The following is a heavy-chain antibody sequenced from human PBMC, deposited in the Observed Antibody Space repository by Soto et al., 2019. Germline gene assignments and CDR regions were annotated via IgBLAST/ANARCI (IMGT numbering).Heavy chain of an antibody. V-gene: IGHV3-66*01. D-gene: IGHD4-17*01. CDR3: ARDGGTTVTTMDAFDI. Sequence: GGSLRLSCAASGFTVSSNYMSWVRQAPGKGLEWVSVIYSGGSTYYADSVKGRFTISRDNSKNTLYLQMNSLRAEDTAVYYCARDGGTTVTTMDAFDIWGQGTMVTVSS. J-gene: IGHJ3*02. CDR1: GFTVSSNY. CDR2: IYSGGST.